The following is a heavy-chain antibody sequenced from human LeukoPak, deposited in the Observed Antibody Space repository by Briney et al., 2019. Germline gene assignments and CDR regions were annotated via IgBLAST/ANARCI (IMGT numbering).Heavy chain of an antibody. D-gene: IGHD6-6*01. CDR1: GYTLTGYY. Sequence: ASVKVFCKASGYTLTGYYMHWVRQTPGQGLEWMGWINPNSGGTNYAQKFQGRVTMTRDTSISTAYMELSRLRSDDTAVYYCARVASIAAPTTYDYWGQGTLVTVSS. J-gene: IGHJ4*02. V-gene: IGHV1-2*02. CDR3: ARVASIAAPTTYDY. CDR2: INPNSGGT.